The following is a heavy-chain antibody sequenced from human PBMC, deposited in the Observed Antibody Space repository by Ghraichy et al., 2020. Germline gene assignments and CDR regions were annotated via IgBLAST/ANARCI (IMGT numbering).Heavy chain of an antibody. CDR1: GFTFNTYY. CDR2: IKQDGSEK. V-gene: IGHV3-7*04. J-gene: IGHJ4*02. D-gene: IGHD5-18*01. CDR3: GRGGYIYGSNPVDY. Sequence: GGSLRLSCAASGFTFNTYYMTWVRQAPGKGLEWVANIKQDGSEKYYVDSVKGRFTISRDNAKDSVYLQMNSLRAEDTAVYNCGRGGYIYGSNPVDYWGQGTQVTVSS.